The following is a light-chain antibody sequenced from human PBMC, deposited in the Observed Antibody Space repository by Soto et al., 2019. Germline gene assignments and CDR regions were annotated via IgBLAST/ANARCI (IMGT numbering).Light chain of an antibody. Sequence: DIVMTQSPLSLPVTPGEPASISCRSSQSLLHSNGYNYLDWYLQKPGQSPQLLIYLGSNRASGVPDRFSGSGSGTDFTLKISRVEAEDVEVYYFMEALQILYTFGQGTNLEIK. CDR2: LGS. J-gene: IGKJ2*01. CDR3: MEALQILYT. V-gene: IGKV2-28*01. CDR1: QSLLHSNGYNY.